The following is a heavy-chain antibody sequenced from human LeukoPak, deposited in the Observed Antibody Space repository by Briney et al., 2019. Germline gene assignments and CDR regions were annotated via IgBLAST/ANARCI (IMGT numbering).Heavy chain of an antibody. V-gene: IGHV3-48*01. D-gene: IGHD4-17*01. J-gene: IGHJ4*02. CDR3: ARDTSTVTTAFDY. CDR1: GFTFSSYS. Sequence: PEGSLRLSCAASGFTFSSYSMNWVRQAPGKGLEWVSYISSSSSTIYYADSVKGRFTISRDNAKNSLYLQMNSLRAEDTAVYYCARDTSTVTTAFDYWGQGTLVTVSS. CDR2: ISSSSSTI.